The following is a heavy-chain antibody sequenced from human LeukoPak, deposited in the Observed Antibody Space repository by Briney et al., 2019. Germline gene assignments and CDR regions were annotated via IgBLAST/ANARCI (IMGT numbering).Heavy chain of an antibody. CDR2: ISYDGSNK. J-gene: IGHJ4*02. V-gene: IGHV3-30*03. D-gene: IGHD4-17*01. CDR1: GFTFSSYG. Sequence: PGGSLRLSCAASGFTFSSYGMHWVRQAPGKGLEWVAVISYDGSNKYYADSVKGRFTISRDNSKNTLYLQMNSLRAEDTAVYYCARGFDYDDYQSLDYWGQGTLVTVSS. CDR3: ARGFDYDDYQSLDY.